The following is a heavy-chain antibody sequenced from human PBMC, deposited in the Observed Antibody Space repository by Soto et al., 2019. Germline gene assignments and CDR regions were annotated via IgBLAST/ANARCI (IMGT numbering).Heavy chain of an antibody. J-gene: IGHJ4*02. CDR1: GFTFTKYS. CDR3: VRGVVVVVGSTAENFDH. Sequence: LRLSCVTSGFTFTKYSMNWVRQAPGKGLEWVSYISYSGETKYYADSLKGRYAISRDDAQNSVYLQMNSLRDEDTAFYYCVRGVVVVVGSTAENFDHWGQGTLVTVSS. D-gene: IGHD2-15*01. V-gene: IGHV3-48*02. CDR2: ISYSGETK.